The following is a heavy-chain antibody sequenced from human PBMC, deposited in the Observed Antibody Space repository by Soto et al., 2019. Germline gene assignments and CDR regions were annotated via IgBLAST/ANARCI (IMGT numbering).Heavy chain of an antibody. CDR2: IYYSGST. Sequence: SETLSLTCTVSGGSISSYYWSWIRQPPGKGLEWIGYIYYSGSTNYNPSLKSRVTISVDTSKNQFSLKLSSVTAADTAVYYCARARIGGGYWYYFDYWGQGTLVTVSS. J-gene: IGHJ4*02. CDR3: ARARIGGGYWYYFDY. V-gene: IGHV4-59*01. D-gene: IGHD3-22*01. CDR1: GGSISSYY.